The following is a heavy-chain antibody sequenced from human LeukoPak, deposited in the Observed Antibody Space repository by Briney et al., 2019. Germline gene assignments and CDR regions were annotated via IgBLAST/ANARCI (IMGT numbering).Heavy chain of an antibody. V-gene: IGHV3-23*01. J-gene: IGHJ3*02. CDR3: AKVRVGAFDI. CDR1: GFTFSSYS. D-gene: IGHD3-10*01. CDR2: ISGSGGSA. Sequence: GGSLRLSCAASGFTFSSYSMNWVRQAPGKGLEWVSAISGSGGSAYYADSVKGRFTISRDNSKNTLYLQMNSLRAEDTAVYYCAKVRVGAFDIWGQGTMVTVSS.